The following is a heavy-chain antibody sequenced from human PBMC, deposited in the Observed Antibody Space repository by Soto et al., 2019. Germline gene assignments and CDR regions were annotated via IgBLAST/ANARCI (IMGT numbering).Heavy chain of an antibody. V-gene: IGHV1-46*01. CDR3: ARAEPKDYYDSSSTHFDY. D-gene: IGHD3-22*01. J-gene: IGHJ4*02. CDR2: INPSGGST. Sequence: QVQLVQSGAEVKKPGASVKVSCKASGYTFTSYYMHWVRQAPGQGLEWMGIINPSGGSTSYAQKFQGRVTMTRDTSTSTVYMELSSLRSEDTAMYYCARAEPKDYYDSSSTHFDYWGQGTLVTVSS. CDR1: GYTFTSYY.